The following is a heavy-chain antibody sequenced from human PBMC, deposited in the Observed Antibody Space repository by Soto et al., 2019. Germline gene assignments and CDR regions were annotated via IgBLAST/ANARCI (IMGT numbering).Heavy chain of an antibody. Sequence: QLQESGPGLVKPSQTLSLICTVSCYSISSGDNYWSWILQPPGKGLEWIGYIYYSGRSYYKPSLMSRATMSVDTSKNQFSLTLTSVTAADTAVYYCARGGGFDSWGRGTLVTVSS. CDR3: ARGGGFDS. J-gene: IGHJ4*02. CDR2: IYYSGRS. D-gene: IGHD3-16*01. CDR1: CYSISSGDNY. V-gene: IGHV4-30-4*01.